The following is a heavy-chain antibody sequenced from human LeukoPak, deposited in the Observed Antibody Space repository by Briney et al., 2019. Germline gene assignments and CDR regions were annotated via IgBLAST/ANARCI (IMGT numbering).Heavy chain of an antibody. D-gene: IGHD5-12*01. J-gene: IGHJ4*02. Sequence: SVKVSCKASGGTFSSYAISGVRQAPGQGLEWMGGIIPMFGTANYAQKFQGRVTITADESTSTAYMELSSLRSEDTAMYYCVRDMGGHDFYFNYWGQGTLVTVSS. CDR2: IIPMFGTA. CDR3: VRDMGGHDFYFNY. CDR1: GGTFSSYA. V-gene: IGHV1-69*13.